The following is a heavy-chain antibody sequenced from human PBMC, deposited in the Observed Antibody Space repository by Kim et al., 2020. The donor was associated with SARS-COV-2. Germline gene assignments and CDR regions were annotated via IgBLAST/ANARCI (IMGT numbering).Heavy chain of an antibody. Sequence: GGSLRLSCAASGFSFSSYGMHWVRQAPGKGLEWVAIIAYDGSNKKYADSVKGRFTISRDNSKNTLYLQMNSLRAEDTAAYYCAKPIVTAAGTPYYYGMDVWGQGTTVTVSS. V-gene: IGHV3-30*18. D-gene: IGHD6-13*01. J-gene: IGHJ6*02. CDR3: AKPIVTAAGTPYYYGMDV. CDR1: GFSFSSYG. CDR2: IAYDGSNK.